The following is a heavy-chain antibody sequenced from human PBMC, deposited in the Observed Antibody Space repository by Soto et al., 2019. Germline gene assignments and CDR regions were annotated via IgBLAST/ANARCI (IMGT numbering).Heavy chain of an antibody. V-gene: IGHV3-21*01. CDR3: ARGYVVYCSSTSCHIPPYYYGMDV. CDR2: ISSSSSYI. D-gene: IGHD2-2*02. J-gene: IGHJ6*02. Sequence: PGGSLRLSCAASGFTFSSYSMNWVRQAPGKGLEWVSSISSSSSYIYYADSVKGRFTISRDNAKNSLYLQMNSLRAEDTAVYYCARGYVVYCSSTSCHIPPYYYGMDVWGQGTTVTVSS. CDR1: GFTFSSYS.